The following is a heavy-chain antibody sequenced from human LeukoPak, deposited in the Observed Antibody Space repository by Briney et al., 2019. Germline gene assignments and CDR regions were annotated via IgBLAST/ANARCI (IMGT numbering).Heavy chain of an antibody. Sequence: SETLSLTCAVYGGSFSGYYWSWIRQPPGKGLEWIGEINHSGSTNYNPSLKSRVTISVDTSKNQFSLKLSSVTAADTAVYYCARHHDSSGYYYQIDYWGQGTLVTVSS. CDR3: ARHHDSSGYYYQIDY. CDR1: GGSFSGYY. D-gene: IGHD3-22*01. V-gene: IGHV4-34*01. J-gene: IGHJ4*02. CDR2: INHSGST.